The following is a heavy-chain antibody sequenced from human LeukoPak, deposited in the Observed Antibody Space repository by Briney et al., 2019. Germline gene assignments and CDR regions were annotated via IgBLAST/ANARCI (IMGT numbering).Heavy chain of an antibody. Sequence: GGSLRLSCAASGFTFSSYSMNWVRQAPGKGLEWVSSISSSSSYIYYADSVKGRFTISRDNAKNSLYLQMNSLRAEGTAVYYCARDRTTMVRDYYYYMDVWGKGTTVTVSS. D-gene: IGHD3-10*01. J-gene: IGHJ6*03. V-gene: IGHV3-21*01. CDR3: ARDRTTMVRDYYYYMDV. CDR1: GFTFSSYS. CDR2: ISSSSSYI.